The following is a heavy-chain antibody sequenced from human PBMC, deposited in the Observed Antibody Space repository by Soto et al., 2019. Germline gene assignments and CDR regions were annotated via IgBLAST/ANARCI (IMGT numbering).Heavy chain of an antibody. D-gene: IGHD1-26*01. Sequence: GGSLRLSCAASGFTFSSYAMHWVRQAPGKGLEWVAVITYDGSNKYYADSVKGRFTISRDNSKNTLYLQMNSLRAEDTAVYYCARESDSGSDFWGQGTLVTVSS. CDR1: GFTFSSYA. CDR2: ITYDGSNK. CDR3: ARESDSGSDF. J-gene: IGHJ4*02. V-gene: IGHV3-30-3*01.